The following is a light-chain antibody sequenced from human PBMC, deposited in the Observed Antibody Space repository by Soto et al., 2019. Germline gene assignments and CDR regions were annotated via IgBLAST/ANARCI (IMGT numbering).Light chain of an antibody. CDR1: QNIYGW. V-gene: IGKV1-5*01. CDR3: QQYNSYPWT. Sequence: DIQMTQSPSTLSASVGDRVTITCWATQNIYGWLAWYQQKSGKAPKLLIYDASSLESGVPSRFSGSGFGTEFTVTISSLQPDDFATYYCQQYNSYPWTFGQGTKVEVK. J-gene: IGKJ1*01. CDR2: DAS.